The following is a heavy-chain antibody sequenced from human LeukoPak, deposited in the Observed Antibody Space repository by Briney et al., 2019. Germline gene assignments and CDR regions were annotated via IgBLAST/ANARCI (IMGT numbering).Heavy chain of an antibody. CDR3: ARDVDYGDYSPADAFDI. J-gene: IGHJ3*02. CDR1: GGTFSSYA. V-gene: IGHV1-69*13. CDR2: IIPIFGTA. D-gene: IGHD4-17*01. Sequence: GASVKVSCKTSGGTFSSYAISWVRQAPGQGLEWMGGIIPIFGTANYAQKFQGRVTITADESTSTAYMELSSLRSEDTAVYYCARDVDYGDYSPADAFDIWGQGTMVTVSS.